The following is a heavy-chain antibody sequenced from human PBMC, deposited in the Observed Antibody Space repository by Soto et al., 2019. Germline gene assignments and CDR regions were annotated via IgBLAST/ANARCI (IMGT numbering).Heavy chain of an antibody. J-gene: IGHJ6*02. CDR2: NYYSGST. CDR1: GGSISSGDYY. Sequence: QVQLQESGPGLVKPSQTLSLTCTVSGGSISSGDYYWSWIRQPPGKGLEWIGYNYYSGSTYYNPSLKSRVTISVETSKNEFSLKLSSVTAADTAVYYCARVSYQLPHYGMDVWGQGTTVTVSS. V-gene: IGHV4-30-4*01. CDR3: ARVSYQLPHYGMDV. D-gene: IGHD2-2*01.